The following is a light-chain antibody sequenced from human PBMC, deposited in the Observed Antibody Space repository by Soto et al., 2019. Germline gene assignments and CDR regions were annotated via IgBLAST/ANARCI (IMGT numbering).Light chain of an antibody. CDR2: EVN. CDR1: SSDVGGYNS. CDR3: LLYYGGAQV. J-gene: IGLJ3*02. Sequence: QSVLTQPASVSGSPGQSITVSCTGTSSDVGGYNSVSWYQQHPGKTPKLMIFEVNNRPSGVSNRFSGSKSGNTASLTISGLQAEDEADYYCLLYYGGAQVFGGGTKLTVL. V-gene: IGLV2-14*01.